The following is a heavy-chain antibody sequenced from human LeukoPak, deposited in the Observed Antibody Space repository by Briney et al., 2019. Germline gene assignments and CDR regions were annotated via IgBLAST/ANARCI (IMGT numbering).Heavy chain of an antibody. CDR1: GYTFTGYY. D-gene: IGHD3-22*01. CDR2: INPNSGGT. J-gene: IGHJ4*02. V-gene: IGHV1-2*06. CDR3: ARGYYDSSGYYSDY. Sequence: ASVKVSCKASGYTFTGYYMHWERQAPGQGLEWMGRINPNSGGTNYAQKFQGRVTMTRDTSISTAYMELSRLRSDDTAVYYCARGYYDSSGYYSDYWGQGTLVTVSS.